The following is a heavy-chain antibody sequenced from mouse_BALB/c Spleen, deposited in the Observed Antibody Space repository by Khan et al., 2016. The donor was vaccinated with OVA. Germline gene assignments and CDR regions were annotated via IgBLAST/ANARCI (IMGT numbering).Heavy chain of an antibody. CDR1: GFTFTTYW. J-gene: IGHJ2*01. CDR2: INPTSGYT. CDR3: TRDRIDY. Sequence: QVQLQQSGAELAKPGASVKMSCKASGFTFTTYWMHWVKQRPGQGLEWIGYINPTSGYTDYNEKFKDRATLSADKFSRTASLQLSSLTSEDSAVYYCTRDRIDYWGQGTTLTVSS. V-gene: IGHV1-7*01.